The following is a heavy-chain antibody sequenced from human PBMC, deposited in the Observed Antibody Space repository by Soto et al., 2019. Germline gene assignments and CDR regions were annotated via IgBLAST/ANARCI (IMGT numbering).Heavy chain of an antibody. Sequence: QVQLVESGGGVVQPGRSLRLSCAASGFTFSSYGMHWVRQAPGKGLEWVAVIWYDGSNKYYADSVKGRFTISRDNSKNTLYLKRNGLRAEDTAVYYLARVKRGYFDYWAREPWSPSPQ. CDR3: ARVKRGYFDY. V-gene: IGHV3-33*01. CDR2: IWYDGSNK. J-gene: IGHJ4*02. CDR1: GFTFSSYG.